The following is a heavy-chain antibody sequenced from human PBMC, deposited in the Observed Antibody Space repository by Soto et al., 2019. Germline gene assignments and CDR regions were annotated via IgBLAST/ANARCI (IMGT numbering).Heavy chain of an antibody. Sequence: SLRLSCAASGFTFDDYAMHWVRQAPGKGLEWVSGISWNSGSIGYADSVKGRFTISRDNAKNSLYLQMNSLRAEDTALYYCAKSGYSSGWYVAYFDYWGQGTLVTVSS. V-gene: IGHV3-9*01. CDR1: GFTFDDYA. CDR3: AKSGYSSGWYVAYFDY. J-gene: IGHJ4*02. D-gene: IGHD6-19*01. CDR2: ISWNSGSI.